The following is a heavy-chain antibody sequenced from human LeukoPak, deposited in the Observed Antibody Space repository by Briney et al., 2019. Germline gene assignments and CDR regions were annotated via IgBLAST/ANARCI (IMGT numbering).Heavy chain of an antibody. V-gene: IGHV3-21*04. CDR1: GFTFSSYS. CDR2: ISSSSSYI. Sequence: GGSLRLSCAASGFTFSSYSMNWVRQAPGKGLEWVSSISSSSSYIYYADSVKGRFTISRDNSKNTLYLQMNSLRAEDTAVYYCAKGKGTMVRGVPYYYYGMDVWGQGTTVTVSS. J-gene: IGHJ6*02. D-gene: IGHD3-10*01. CDR3: AKGKGTMVRGVPYYYYGMDV.